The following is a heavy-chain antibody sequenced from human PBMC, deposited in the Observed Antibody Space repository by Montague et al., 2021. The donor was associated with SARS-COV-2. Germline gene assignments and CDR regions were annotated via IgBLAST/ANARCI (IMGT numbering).Heavy chain of an antibody. CDR3: ARGMIRGVTTPFDY. V-gene: IGHV4-39*02. CDR1: SGSIISSGYY. D-gene: IGHD3-10*01. Sequence: SETLSLTCSISSGSIISSGYYRGWIRQPPGKELEWIGNIYYSGTTYYNPSLQSRGTISVDTSKSHLSLRLSSVTAADTAVYFCARGMIRGVTTPFDYWGQGSQVTVSS. J-gene: IGHJ4*02. CDR2: IYYSGTT.